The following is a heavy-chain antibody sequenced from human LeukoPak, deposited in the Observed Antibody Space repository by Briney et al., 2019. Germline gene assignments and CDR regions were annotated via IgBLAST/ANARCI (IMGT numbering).Heavy chain of an antibody. J-gene: IGHJ6*02. D-gene: IGHD5-12*01. CDR1: GYTFTGYY. Sequence: ASVKVSCKASGYTFTGYYMHWVRQAPGQGLEWMGIINPSGGSTSYAQKFQGRVTMTRDTSTSTVYMELSSLRSEDTAVYYCARVHIVATIADYYYGMDVWGQGTTVTVSS. CDR3: ARVHIVATIADYYYGMDV. CDR2: INPSGGST. V-gene: IGHV1-46*01.